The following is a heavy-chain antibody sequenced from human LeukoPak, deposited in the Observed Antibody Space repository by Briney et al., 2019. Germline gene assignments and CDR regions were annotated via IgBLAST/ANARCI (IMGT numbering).Heavy chain of an antibody. V-gene: IGHV1-2*02. Sequence: ASVKVSCKASGYTFTGYYMHWVRQAPGQGLEWMGWISPNSGGTNYAQKFQGRVTMTRDTSISTAYMELSRLRSDDTAVYYCARGLSRYYYGSGTYYMDVWGKGTTVTISS. D-gene: IGHD3-10*01. J-gene: IGHJ6*03. CDR3: ARGLSRYYYGSGTYYMDV. CDR2: ISPNSGGT. CDR1: GYTFTGYY.